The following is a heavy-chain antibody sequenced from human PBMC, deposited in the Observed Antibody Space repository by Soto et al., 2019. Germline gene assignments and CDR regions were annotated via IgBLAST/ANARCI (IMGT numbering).Heavy chain of an antibody. CDR2: ISYDGSNK. CDR3: AKAHSSSPHLYYYYGMDV. Sequence: GGSLRLSCAASGFTFSSYGMHWVRQAPGKGLEWVAVISYDGSNKYYADSVKGRFTISRDNSKNTLYLQMNSLRAEDTAVYYCAKAHSSSPHLYYYYGMDVWGQGTTVTVSS. D-gene: IGHD6-6*01. V-gene: IGHV3-30*18. CDR1: GFTFSSYG. J-gene: IGHJ6*02.